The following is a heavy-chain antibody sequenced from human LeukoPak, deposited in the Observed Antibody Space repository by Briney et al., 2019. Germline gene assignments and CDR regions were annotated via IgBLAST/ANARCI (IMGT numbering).Heavy chain of an antibody. V-gene: IGHV4-34*01. CDR1: GGSFSGYY. CDR2: INHSGST. D-gene: IGHD2-15*01. CDR3: ARGLLCSGGSCYKAIGY. J-gene: IGHJ4*02. Sequence: SETLSLTCAVYGGSFSGYYWSWIRQPPGKGLEWIGEINHSGSTNYNPSLKSRVTISVDTSKNQFSLKLSSVTAADTAVYYCARGLLCSGGSCYKAIGYWGQGTLVTVSS.